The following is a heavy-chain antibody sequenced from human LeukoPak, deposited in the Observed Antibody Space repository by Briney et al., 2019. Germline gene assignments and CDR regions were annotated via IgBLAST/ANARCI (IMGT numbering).Heavy chain of an antibody. D-gene: IGHD3-10*01. V-gene: IGHV4-30-4*08. CDR2: IYYSGST. CDR3: ARGRGMVRGVMPLLYFDY. J-gene: IGHJ4*02. CDR1: GDSISSGDYY. Sequence: PSQTLSLTCTVSGDSISSGDYYWSWIRQPPGKGLEWIGYIYYSGSTYYNPSLKSRLTISVDTSKNQFSLKLSSVTAADTAVYYCARGRGMVRGVMPLLYFDYWGQGTLVTVSS.